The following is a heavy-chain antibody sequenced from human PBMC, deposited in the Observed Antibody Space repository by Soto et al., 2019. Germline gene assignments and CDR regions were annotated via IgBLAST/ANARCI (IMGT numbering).Heavy chain of an antibody. Sequence: SVKVSCKASGGTFSSYAISWVRQAPGQGLEWMGGIIPIFGTANYAQKFQGRVTITADESTSTAYMELSSLRSEDTAVYYCAAGSGGYCSGGSCYLAFDIWGQGTMVTVSS. CDR2: IIPIFGTA. CDR3: AAGSGGYCSGGSCYLAFDI. D-gene: IGHD2-15*01. CDR1: GGTFSSYA. J-gene: IGHJ3*02. V-gene: IGHV1-69*13.